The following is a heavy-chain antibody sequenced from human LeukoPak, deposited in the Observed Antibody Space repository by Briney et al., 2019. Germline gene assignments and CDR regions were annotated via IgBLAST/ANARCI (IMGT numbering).Heavy chain of an antibody. CDR3: AKGTAVTPLYYFDY. D-gene: IGHD4-17*01. V-gene: IGHV3-23*01. CDR2: ITGSSGTT. CDR1: GFTFTNFA. J-gene: IGHJ4*02. Sequence: GGSLRLSCVASGFTFTNFAMTWVRQPPGKRLEWVSSITGSSGTTYDADSVRGRFTISRDVSKNTLYLQMNGLRAEDTATYYCAKGTAVTPLYYFDYWGQGVLVTVSS.